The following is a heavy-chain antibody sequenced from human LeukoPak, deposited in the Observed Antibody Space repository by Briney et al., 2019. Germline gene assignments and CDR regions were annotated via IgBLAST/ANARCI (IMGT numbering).Heavy chain of an antibody. CDR2: ISSSGSVI. J-gene: IGHJ3*02. D-gene: IGHD3-22*01. CDR1: GFTFSSYE. V-gene: IGHV3-48*03. Sequence: PGGSLRLSCAASGFTFSSYEMNWVRQAPGKGLEWVSYISSSGSVIYYADSVKGRFTISRDNAKNSLYLQMNSLRAEDTAVYYCARDLGVYIVVAHHDAFDIWGQGTMVTVSS. CDR3: ARDLGVYIVVAHHDAFDI.